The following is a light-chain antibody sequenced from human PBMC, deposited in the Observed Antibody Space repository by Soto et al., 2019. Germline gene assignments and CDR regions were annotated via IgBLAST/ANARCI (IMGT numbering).Light chain of an antibody. Sequence: ENELTKVVGGQAVYPGERATLSCRASHTISSIYLAWYQQKPGQAPRLLIHGATTRATGIPARFSSSGSGTDFTLTISSLQSEDFAVYYCQLYNYWPRPFGHGTKVDIK. V-gene: IGKV3-15*01. CDR1: HTISSIY. CDR3: QLYNYWPRP. J-gene: IGKJ1*01. CDR2: GAT.